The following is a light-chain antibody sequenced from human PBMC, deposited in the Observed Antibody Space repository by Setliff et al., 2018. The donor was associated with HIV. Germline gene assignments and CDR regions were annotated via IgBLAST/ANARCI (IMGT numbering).Light chain of an antibody. V-gene: IGLV2-23*02. J-gene: IGLJ1*01. CDR2: EVG. CDR3: CSYAGSSTFAYV. Sequence: QSVLTQPASVSGSPGQSTTISCAGTSSDLGSYNLVSWYQHHPGKAPKLIIYEVGQRPSGVSNRFSGSKSGNTASLTISGLQAEDEADYYCCSYAGSSTFAYVFGTGTKVTVL. CDR1: SSDLGSYNL.